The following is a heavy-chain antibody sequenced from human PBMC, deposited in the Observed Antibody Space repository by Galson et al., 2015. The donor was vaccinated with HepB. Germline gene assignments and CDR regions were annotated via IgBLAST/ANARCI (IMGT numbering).Heavy chain of an antibody. J-gene: IGHJ6*02. V-gene: IGHV3-30*18. CDR3: AKDGDFWSGHLARSPLRYYYYGMDV. CDR1: GFTFSSYG. Sequence: SLRLSCAASGFTFSSYGMHWVRQAPGKGLEWVAVISYDGSNKYYADSVKGRSTISRDNSKNTLYLQMNSLRAEDTAVYYCAKDGDFWSGHLARSPLRYYYYGMDVWGQGTTVTVSS. D-gene: IGHD3-3*01. CDR2: ISYDGSNK.